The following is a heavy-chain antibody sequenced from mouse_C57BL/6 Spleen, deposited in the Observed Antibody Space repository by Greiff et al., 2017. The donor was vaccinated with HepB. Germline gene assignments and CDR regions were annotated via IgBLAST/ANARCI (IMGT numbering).Heavy chain of an antibody. CDR3: AREEAHSTDWYFDV. D-gene: IGHD1-1*01. J-gene: IGHJ1*03. V-gene: IGHV1-64*01. Sequence: QVQLQQPGAELVKPGASVKLSCKASGYTFTSYWMHWVKQRPGQGLEWIGMIHPNSGSTNYNEKFKSKATLTVDKSSSTAYMQLSSLTSEDSAVYYCAREEAHSTDWYFDVWGTGTTVTVSS. CDR2: IHPNSGST. CDR1: GYTFTSYW.